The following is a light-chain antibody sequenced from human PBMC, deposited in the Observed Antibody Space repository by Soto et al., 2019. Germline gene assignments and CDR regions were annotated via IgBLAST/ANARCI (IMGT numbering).Light chain of an antibody. V-gene: IGKV3-20*01. CDR2: GAL. Sequence: ENVLTHSPGTLSLSPGERATLSCRASQTVSSRFLAWYQQKPGQAPRLLIYGALSRATGIPDRFSGSGSGADFNLAMSTLEPEDFALYYCQQYATSPLNFGGGTKVDI. CDR3: QQYATSPLN. CDR1: QTVSSRF. J-gene: IGKJ4*01.